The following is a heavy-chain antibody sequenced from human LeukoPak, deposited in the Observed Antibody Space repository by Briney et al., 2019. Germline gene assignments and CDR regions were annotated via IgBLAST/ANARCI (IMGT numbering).Heavy chain of an antibody. V-gene: IGHV1-69*13. Sequence: SVKVSCKASGGTFSSYAISWVRQAPGQGLEWMGGIIPIFGTANYAQKFQGRVTITADESTSTAYMELSSLRSEDTAVYYCARGEEWSLNLGLNWGQGTMVTVSS. J-gene: IGHJ3*01. CDR3: ARGEEWSLNLGLN. D-gene: IGHD3-3*01. CDR2: IIPIFGTA. CDR1: GGTFSSYA.